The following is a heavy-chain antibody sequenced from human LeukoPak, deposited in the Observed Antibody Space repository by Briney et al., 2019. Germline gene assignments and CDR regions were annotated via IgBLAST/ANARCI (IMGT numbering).Heavy chain of an antibody. D-gene: IGHD2-15*01. CDR1: GFPFSSHG. Sequence: PGGSLRLSCAGSGFPFSSHGMNWVRQAPGKGLEWVAFIRYDGSNKYYADSVKGRFTISRDNSKNTLYLQMNSLRAEDTAVYYCAKDLDIAHYPSGMDVWGKGTTVTISS. CDR3: AKDLDIAHYPSGMDV. V-gene: IGHV3-30*02. J-gene: IGHJ6*04. CDR2: IRYDGSNK.